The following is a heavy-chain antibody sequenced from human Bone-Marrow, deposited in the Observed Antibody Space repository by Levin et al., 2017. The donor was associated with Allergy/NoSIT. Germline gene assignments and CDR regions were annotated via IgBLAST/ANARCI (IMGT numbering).Heavy chain of an antibody. CDR3: ARTEEYQLFYFDS. Sequence: SETLSLTCTVSGASVSSNAYYWGWIRQSPGKGLEWIGSISYSGSTYYNPSLESRVSVSLDTSKDQFSLELTSVTAADTALYYCARTEEYQLFYFDSWGQGTLVTVSS. V-gene: IGHV4-39*01. CDR1: GASVSSNAYY. J-gene: IGHJ4*02. D-gene: IGHD2-2*01. CDR2: ISYSGST.